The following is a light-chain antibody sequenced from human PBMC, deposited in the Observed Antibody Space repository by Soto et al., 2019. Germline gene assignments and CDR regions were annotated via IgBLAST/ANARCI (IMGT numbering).Light chain of an antibody. Sequence: DIQITQSPSTLSASVGDRVTITCRASQSISNWLAWDQQKPGKAPKILIYKTSSLESGVPSRFSGSGSGTDFTLTISSLQPDDFATYYCQQYNSYSPITFGQGTRLEIK. CDR3: QQYNSYSPIT. J-gene: IGKJ5*01. V-gene: IGKV1-5*03. CDR2: KTS. CDR1: QSISNW.